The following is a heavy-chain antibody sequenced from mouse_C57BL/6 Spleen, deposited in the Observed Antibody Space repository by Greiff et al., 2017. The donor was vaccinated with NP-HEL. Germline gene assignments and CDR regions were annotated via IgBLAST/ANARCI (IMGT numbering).Heavy chain of an antibody. Sequence: EVQLVESGGGLVQSGRSLRLSCATSGFTFSDFYMEWVRQAPGKGLEWIAASRNKANDYTTEYSASVKGRFIVSRDTSQSILYLQMNALRAEDTAIYYCARSNPWYFDVWGTGTTVTVSS. J-gene: IGHJ1*03. CDR2: SRNKANDYTT. V-gene: IGHV7-1*01. CDR1: GFTFSDFY. CDR3: ARSNPWYFDV.